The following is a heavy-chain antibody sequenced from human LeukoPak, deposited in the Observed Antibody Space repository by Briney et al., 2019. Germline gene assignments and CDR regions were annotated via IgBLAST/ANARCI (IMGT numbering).Heavy chain of an antibody. V-gene: IGHV4-59*01. CDR1: GGSISSYY. CDR3: ARDNKAFDI. J-gene: IGHJ3*02. CDR2: IYYSGST. Sequence: SETRSLTCTVSGGSISSYYWSGIRQPPGKGLEWIGYIYYSGSTNYNPSLKSRVTISVDTSKNQFSLKLSSVTAADTAVYYCARDNKAFDIWGQGTMVTVSS. D-gene: IGHD2/OR15-2a*01.